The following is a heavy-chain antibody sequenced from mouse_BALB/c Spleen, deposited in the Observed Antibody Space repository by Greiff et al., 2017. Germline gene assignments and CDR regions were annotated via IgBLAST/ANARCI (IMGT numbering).Heavy chain of an antibody. V-gene: IGHV2-2*02. CDR3: ARIDLD. J-gene: IGHJ3*01. CDR1: GFSLTSYG. Sequence: QVQLQQSGPGLVQPSQSLSITCTVSGFSLTSYGVHWVRQSPGKGLEWLGVIWSGGSTDYNAAFISRLSISKDNSKSQVFFKMNSLQANDTAIYYCARIDLDWGQGTLVTVSA. CDR2: IWSGGST.